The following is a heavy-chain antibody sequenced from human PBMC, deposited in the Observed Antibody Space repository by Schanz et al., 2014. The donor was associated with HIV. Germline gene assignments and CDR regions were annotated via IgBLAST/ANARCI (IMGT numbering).Heavy chain of an antibody. CDR2: ISSSGTTI. V-gene: IGHV3-11*04. CDR1: GFTFNDYY. CDR3: AREDGWFGDIYYFGLDV. D-gene: IGHD3-10*01. Sequence: VQLVESGGGLVKPGGSLRLSCAASGFTFNDYYMTWIRQAPGKGLEWVSFISSSGTTIYYADSVKGRFTISRDNAKTSLYLQMNTLRAEPTAVYYCAREDGWFGDIYYFGLDVWGRGTTVTVSS. J-gene: IGHJ6*02.